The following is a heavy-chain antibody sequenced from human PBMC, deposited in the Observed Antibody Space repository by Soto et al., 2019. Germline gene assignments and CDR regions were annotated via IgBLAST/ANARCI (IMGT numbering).Heavy chain of an antibody. CDR3: ASDVLRFLEWSDQEDYYYGMDV. Sequence: PGGSLRLSCAASGFTFSDYYMSWIRQAPGKGLEWVSYISSSGSTIYYADPVKGRFTISRDNAKNSLYLQMNSLRAEDTAVYYCASDVLRFLEWSDQEDYYYGMDVWGQGTTVTVSS. V-gene: IGHV3-11*01. CDR2: ISSSGSTI. D-gene: IGHD3-3*01. CDR1: GFTFSDYY. J-gene: IGHJ6*02.